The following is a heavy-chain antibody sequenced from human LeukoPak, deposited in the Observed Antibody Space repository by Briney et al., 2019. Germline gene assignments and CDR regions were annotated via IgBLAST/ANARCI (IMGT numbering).Heavy chain of an antibody. V-gene: IGHV4-30-2*01. Sequence: SETLSLTCTVSGGSISSGGYYWSWIRQPPGKGLEWIGYIYHSGSTYYNPSLKSRVTISVDRSKNLFSLKLSSVTAADTAVYYCARASSTRGYYFDYWGQGTLVTVSS. CDR1: GGSISSGGYY. CDR3: ARASSTRGYYFDY. CDR2: IYHSGST. D-gene: IGHD2-2*01. J-gene: IGHJ4*02.